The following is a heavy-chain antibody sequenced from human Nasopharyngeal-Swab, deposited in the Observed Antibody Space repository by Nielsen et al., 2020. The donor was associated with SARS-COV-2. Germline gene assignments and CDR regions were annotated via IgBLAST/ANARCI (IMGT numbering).Heavy chain of an antibody. V-gene: IGHV1-18*01. CDR2: ISAYNGNT. J-gene: IGHJ6*03. CDR3: ARDRWWELEGGYYYYYMDV. D-gene: IGHD1-26*01. Sequence: ASVKVSCKASGYTFTSYGISWVRQAPGQGLEWMGWISAYNGNTNYAQKLQGRVTMTTDTSTSTAYMELRSLRSDDTAVYYCARDRWWELEGGYYYYYMDVWGKGTTVTVSS. CDR1: GYTFTSYG.